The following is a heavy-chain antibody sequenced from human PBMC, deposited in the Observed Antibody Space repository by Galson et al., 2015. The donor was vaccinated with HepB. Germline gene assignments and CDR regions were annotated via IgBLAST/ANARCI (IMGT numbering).Heavy chain of an antibody. D-gene: IGHD6-19*01. CDR3: AREVSGWYVY. CDR2: ISSSSSTI. V-gene: IGHV3-48*04. J-gene: IGHJ4*02. Sequence: SLRLSCAASGFTFSSYSMNWVRQAPAKGLEWVSYISSSSSTIYYADSVKGRFTISRDNAKNSLYLQMNSLRAEDTAVYYCAREVSGWYVYWGQGTLVTVSS. CDR1: GFTFSSYS.